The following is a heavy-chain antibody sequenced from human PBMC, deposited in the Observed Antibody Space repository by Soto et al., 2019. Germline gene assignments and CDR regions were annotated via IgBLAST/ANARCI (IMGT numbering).Heavy chain of an antibody. CDR2: IHYNGNT. CDR3: AREGNLGRWIQPLDS. CDR1: GGSISSYS. V-gene: IGHV4-59*01. J-gene: IGHJ4*02. Sequence: PSETLSLTCTVSGGSISSYSWIWIRQPPGKGLEWIGNIHYNGNTKYSPSLKSRVTMSVDTSKNHFSLKLISVTTADTAVYFCAREGNLGRWIQPLDSWGQGTLVTVSS. D-gene: IGHD2-2*03.